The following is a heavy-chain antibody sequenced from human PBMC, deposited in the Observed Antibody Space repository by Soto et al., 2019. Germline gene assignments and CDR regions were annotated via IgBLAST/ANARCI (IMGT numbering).Heavy chain of an antibody. CDR3: AKAYPYSGRHDGPDGMDG. J-gene: IGHJ6*02. Sequence: EVQLLESGGGLVQPGGSLRLSCAAAGFTFSSYAMSWVRQAPGKGLEWVASISESGGTTYYGDSVKGRLTISRDNSKNTLYVQMNSLRAEDTALYYCAKAYPYSGRHDGPDGMDGWGQGTTVAVSS. D-gene: IGHD1-26*01. CDR1: GFTFSSYA. CDR2: ISESGGTT. V-gene: IGHV3-23*01.